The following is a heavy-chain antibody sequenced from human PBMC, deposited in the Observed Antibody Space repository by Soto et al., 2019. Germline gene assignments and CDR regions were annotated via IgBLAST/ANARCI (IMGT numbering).Heavy chain of an antibody. D-gene: IGHD6-13*01. J-gene: IGHJ4*02. V-gene: IGHV4-30-4*01. CDR1: GGSISGGDYE. CDR2: MYYSGST. CDR3: ARGGRYSSSWYFFDY. Sequence: SETLSLTCTVSGGSISGGDYEWSWIRQLPGKGLEWIGHMYYSGSTYYNPSLRGRLTMSVDTSKNQFSLKLSSVTAADTAVYYCARGGRYSSSWYFFDYWGQGTLVTVSS.